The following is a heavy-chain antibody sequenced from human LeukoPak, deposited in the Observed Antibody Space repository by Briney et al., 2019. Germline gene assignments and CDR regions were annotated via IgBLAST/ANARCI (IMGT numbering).Heavy chain of an antibody. D-gene: IGHD5-18*01. V-gene: IGHV3-48*03. CDR2: ISSSGSTI. J-gene: IGHJ4*02. CDR3: ARDRVRIQLWPTFDY. Sequence: GGSLRLSCAASGFTFSSYEMNWVRQAPGKGLEWVSYISSSGSTIYYADSVKGRFTTSRDNAKNSLYLQMNSLRAEDTAVYYCARDRVRIQLWPTFDYWGQGTLVTVSS. CDR1: GFTFSSYE.